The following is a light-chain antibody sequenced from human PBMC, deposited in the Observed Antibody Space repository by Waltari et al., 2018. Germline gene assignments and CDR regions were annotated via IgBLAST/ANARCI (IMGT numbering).Light chain of an antibody. V-gene: IGLV2-23*01. CDR3: CSYAGSYTWV. CDR2: DHN. J-gene: IGLJ3*02. CDR1: RSDVGNYNL. Sequence: QSALTQPASVSGSPGQSITISCTGTRSDVGNYNLVSWYQQYPGKAPKIMIYDHNRRPSGVSDRFSGSKSGNTASLTISGVQAEDEADYYCCSYAGSYTWVFGGGTKLTVL.